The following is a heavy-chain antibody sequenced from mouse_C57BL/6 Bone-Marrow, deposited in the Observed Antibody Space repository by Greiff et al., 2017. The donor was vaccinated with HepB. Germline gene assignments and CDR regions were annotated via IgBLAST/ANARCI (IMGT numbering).Heavy chain of an antibody. CDR1: GFTFSSYG. V-gene: IGHV5-6*01. CDR2: ISSGGSYT. J-gene: IGHJ4*01. D-gene: IGHD2-1*01. Sequence: EVMLVESGGDLVKPGGSLKLSCAASGFTFSSYGMSWVRQTPDKRLEWVATISSGGSYTYYPDSVKGRFTISRDNAKNTLYLQMSSLKSEDTAMYYCARPRYGNYPMDYWGQGTSVNVSS. CDR3: ARPRYGNYPMDY.